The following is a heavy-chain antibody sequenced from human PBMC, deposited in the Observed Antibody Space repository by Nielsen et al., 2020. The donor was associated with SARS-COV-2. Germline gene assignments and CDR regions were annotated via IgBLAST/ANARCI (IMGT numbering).Heavy chain of an antibody. CDR2: INAGNGNT. CDR1: GYTFTSYA. V-gene: IGHV1-3*01. Sequence: ASVKVSCKASGYTFTSYAMHWVRQAPGQRLEWMGWINAGNGNTKYSQKFQGRVTITRDTSASTAYMELRSLRSDDTAVYYCARIGRPEQLWLLSYFDYWGQGTLVTVSS. D-gene: IGHD5-18*01. CDR3: ARIGRPEQLWLLSYFDY. J-gene: IGHJ4*02.